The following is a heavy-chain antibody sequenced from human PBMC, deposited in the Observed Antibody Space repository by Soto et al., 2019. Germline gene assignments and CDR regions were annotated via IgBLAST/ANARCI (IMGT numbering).Heavy chain of an antibody. V-gene: IGHV2-5*02. CDR1: GFSLSTSGVG. J-gene: IGHJ4*02. D-gene: IGHD3-10*01. Sequence: QITLKEAGPTLVKPTQTLTLTCTFSGFSLSTSGVGVAWIRQPPGKALEWLALIYWDDDKRYIPSLKSRLTSTRDNPKHQVVLIMTKLDPGATAPSYCTPRHRRGRTVLVDYLVKVTLVTVSS. CDR3: TPRHRRGRTVLVDY. CDR2: IYWDDDK.